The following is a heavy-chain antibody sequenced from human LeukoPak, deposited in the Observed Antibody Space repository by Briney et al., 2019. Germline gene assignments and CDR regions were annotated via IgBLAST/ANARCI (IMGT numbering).Heavy chain of an antibody. Sequence: GGSLRLSCAASQFSFSNYGMNWVRQAPGKGLEWVSSITGSTGNTFYADSVKGRFTISRDNSQNMLNLQMNRLRVGDTAVYYCATAPLRYFDWEGYWGQGTLVTVSS. CDR1: QFSFSNYG. CDR3: ATAPLRYFDWEGY. D-gene: IGHD3-9*01. CDR2: ITGSTGNT. V-gene: IGHV3-23*01. J-gene: IGHJ4*02.